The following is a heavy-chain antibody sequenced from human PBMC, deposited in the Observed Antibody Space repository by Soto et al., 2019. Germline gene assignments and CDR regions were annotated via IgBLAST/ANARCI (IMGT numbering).Heavy chain of an antibody. V-gene: IGHV4-31*03. CDR2: IYYSGST. CDR1: GGSISSGGYY. D-gene: IGHD5-12*01. J-gene: IGHJ4*02. CDR3: ARGFAGYNSERHFDY. Sequence: SETLSLTCTVYGGSISSGGYYWSWIRQHPGKGLEWIGYIYYSGSTYYNPSLKSRVTISVDTSKNQFSLKLSSVTAADTAVYYCARGFAGYNSERHFDYWGQGTLVTVSS.